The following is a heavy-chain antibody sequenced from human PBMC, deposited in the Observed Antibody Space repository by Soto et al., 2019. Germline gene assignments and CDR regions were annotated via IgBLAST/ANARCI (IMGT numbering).Heavy chain of an antibody. CDR2: IYYSGST. CDR3: ARDPGYGDYDIYYYYYGMDV. J-gene: IGHJ6*02. CDR1: GGSICSYY. D-gene: IGHD4-17*01. Sequence: HSETLSLTCTVSGGSICSYYWSWIRQPPGKGLEWIGYIYYSGSTNYNPSLKSRVTISVDTSKNQFSLKLSSVTAADTAVYYCARDPGYGDYDIYYYYYGMDVWGQGTTVTVSS. V-gene: IGHV4-59*01.